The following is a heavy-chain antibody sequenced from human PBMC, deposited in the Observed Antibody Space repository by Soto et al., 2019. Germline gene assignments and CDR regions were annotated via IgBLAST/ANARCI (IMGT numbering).Heavy chain of an antibody. CDR1: GFTFSSYA. Sequence: GGSLRLSCAASGFTFSSYAMSCVRQSPGKGLEWVSAISGSGGSTYYADSVKGRFTISRDNSKNTLYLQMNSLRAEDTAVYYCAKETRDPYYDSSGYWEEGDYWGQGTLVTVSS. CDR2: ISGSGGST. V-gene: IGHV3-23*01. D-gene: IGHD3-22*01. J-gene: IGHJ4*02. CDR3: AKETRDPYYDSSGYWEEGDY.